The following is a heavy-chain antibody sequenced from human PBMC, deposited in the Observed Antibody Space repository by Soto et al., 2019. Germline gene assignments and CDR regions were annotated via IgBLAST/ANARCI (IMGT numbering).Heavy chain of an antibody. CDR3: GRDFKGYFDY. CDR2: IYYSGST. V-gene: IGHV4-59*01. J-gene: IGHJ4*02. CDR1: GGSISSYY. Sequence: SSETLSLTCTVSGGSISSYYWSWIRQPPGKGLEWIGYIYYSGSTNYNPSLKSRVTISVDTSKNQFSLKLSSVTAADTAVYYCGRDFKGYFDYWGQGTLVTVSS.